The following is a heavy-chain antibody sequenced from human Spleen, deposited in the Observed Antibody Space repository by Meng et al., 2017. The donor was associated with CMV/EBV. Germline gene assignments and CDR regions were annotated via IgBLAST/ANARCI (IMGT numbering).Heavy chain of an antibody. D-gene: IGHD3-22*01. Sequence: QVQLQESGQGLVKPSQTLSLTCTVSGGSISSGTYYWGWIRQLPGKGLEWIAYIHYSGSTYYSPSLKSRVTISVDTSRNQLSLKLSSMTAADTAVYYCARYVFDSSSLYSNWFDPWGQGTLVTVSS. CDR1: GGSISSGTYY. J-gene: IGHJ5*02. CDR2: IHYSGST. CDR3: ARYVFDSSSLYSNWFDP. V-gene: IGHV4-31*03.